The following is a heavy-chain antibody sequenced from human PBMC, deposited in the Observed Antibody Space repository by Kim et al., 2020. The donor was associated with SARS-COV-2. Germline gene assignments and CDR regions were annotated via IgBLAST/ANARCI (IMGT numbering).Heavy chain of an antibody. V-gene: IGHV4-34*01. Sequence: LKSRVTISVDTSKNQFSLKLSSVTAADTAVYYCARERGYYYDSSGSPVDYWGQGTLVTVSS. CDR3: ARERGYYYDSSGSPVDY. D-gene: IGHD3-22*01. J-gene: IGHJ4*02.